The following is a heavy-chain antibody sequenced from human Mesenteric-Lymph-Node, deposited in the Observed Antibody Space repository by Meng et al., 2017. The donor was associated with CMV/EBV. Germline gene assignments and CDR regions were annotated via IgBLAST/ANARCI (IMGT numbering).Heavy chain of an antibody. CDR1: EFTFSNHA. CDR2: ISYDGSKE. CDR3: ARDAADWNLDY. Sequence: GESLKISCAASEFTFSNHAMHWVRQAPGKGLEWVAVISYDGSKEYYGDSVKCRFTISRDDSKNTLYLQMNSLRTEDTALYYCARDAADWNLDYWGQGTLVTVSS. V-gene: IGHV3-30*04. J-gene: IGHJ4*02. D-gene: IGHD1-1*01.